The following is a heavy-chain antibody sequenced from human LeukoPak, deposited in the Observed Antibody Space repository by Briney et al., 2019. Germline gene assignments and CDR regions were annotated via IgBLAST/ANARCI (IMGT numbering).Heavy chain of an antibody. Sequence: PSETLSLTCAVSGGSISSSNWWSWVRQPPGKGLEWIGEIYHSGSTNYNPSLKSRVTMSVDKSKNQFSLKLSSVTAADTAAYYCARDVGDGYNQGAFDIWGQGTMVTVSS. CDR3: ARDVGDGYNQGAFDI. D-gene: IGHD5-24*01. J-gene: IGHJ3*02. CDR2: IYHSGST. V-gene: IGHV4-4*02. CDR1: GGSISSSNW.